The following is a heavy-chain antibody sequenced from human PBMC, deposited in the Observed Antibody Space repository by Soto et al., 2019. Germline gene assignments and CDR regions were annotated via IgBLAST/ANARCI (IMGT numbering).Heavy chain of an antibody. CDR2: IKQDGSEK. D-gene: IGHD3-3*01. J-gene: IGHJ4*02. CDR3: AVPPFYVFWGGPP. CDR1: GFTFSSYW. Sequence: EVQLVESGGGLVQPGGSLRLSCAASGFTFSSYWMSWVRQAPGKGLEWVANIKQDGSEKYYVDSVKGRFTISRDNAKNSLYLQSNSMRAEDPAVYYCAVPPFYVFWGGPPWGKGPLVTVS. V-gene: IGHV3-7*01.